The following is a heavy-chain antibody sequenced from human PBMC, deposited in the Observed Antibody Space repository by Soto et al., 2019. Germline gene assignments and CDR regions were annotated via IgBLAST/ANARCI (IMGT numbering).Heavy chain of an antibody. CDR1: GFTFSSYA. D-gene: IGHD2-8*01. CDR3: ARYCTNGVCYGVAFDI. J-gene: IGHJ3*02. V-gene: IGHV3-30-3*01. CDR2: ISYDGSNK. Sequence: PGGSLRLSCAASGFTFSSYAMHWVRQAPGKGLEWVAVISYDGSNKYYADSVKGRFTISRDNSKNTLYLQMNSLRAEDTAVYYCARYCTNGVCYGVAFDIWGQGTMVTVSS.